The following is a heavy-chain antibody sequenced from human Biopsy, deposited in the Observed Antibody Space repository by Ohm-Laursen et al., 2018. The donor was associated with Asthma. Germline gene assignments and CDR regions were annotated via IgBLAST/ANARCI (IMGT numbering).Heavy chain of an antibody. J-gene: IGHJ4*02. CDR3: ASDFPKDYVRYNFQF. CDR2: HDHEEGGT. Sequence: SVTVSCKISGYSLTDLSMHWVRQAPGHGIEWMGGHDHEEGGTVNARRFQGRVTMTEDTSTDTAYMELSSLSSDDTAVYYCASDFPKDYVRYNFQFWGQGTLVTVSS. V-gene: IGHV1-24*01. D-gene: IGHD4-17*01. CDR1: GYSLTDLS.